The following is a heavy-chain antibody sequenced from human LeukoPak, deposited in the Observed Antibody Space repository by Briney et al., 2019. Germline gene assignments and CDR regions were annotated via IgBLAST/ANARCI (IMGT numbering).Heavy chain of an antibody. J-gene: IGHJ4*02. CDR1: GFTFSSYS. V-gene: IGHV3-21*01. Sequence: GGSLRLSCAASGFTFSSYSMTWVRQAPGKGLEWVSSISSSSSYIYYADSVKGRFTISRDNAKNSLYLQMNSLRAEDTAVYYCARGAYDSSALDYWGQGTLVTVSS. CDR3: ARGAYDSSALDY. D-gene: IGHD3-22*01. CDR2: ISSSSSYI.